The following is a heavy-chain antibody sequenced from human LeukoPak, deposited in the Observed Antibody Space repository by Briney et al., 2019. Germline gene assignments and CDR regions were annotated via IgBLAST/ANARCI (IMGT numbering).Heavy chain of an antibody. CDR1: GGTFSSYA. J-gene: IGHJ3*02. CDR2: IIPIFGTA. CDR3: ARGPYSYDSSGAFDI. V-gene: IGHV1-69*13. D-gene: IGHD3-22*01. Sequence: SVKVSCEASGGTFSSYAISWVRQAPGQGLEWMGGIIPIFGTANYAQKFQGRVTITADESTSTAYMELSSLRSEDTAVYFCARGPYSYDSSGAFDIWGQGTMVTVSS.